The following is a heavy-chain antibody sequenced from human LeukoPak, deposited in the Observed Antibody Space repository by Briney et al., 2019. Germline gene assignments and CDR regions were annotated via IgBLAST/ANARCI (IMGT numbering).Heavy chain of an antibody. CDR1: GYTFTDYH. V-gene: IGHV1-2*02. J-gene: IGHJ4*02. D-gene: IGHD6-13*01. Sequence: ASVKVSCKASGYTFTDYHIHWVRQAPGQGLEWMGWINPNSGCTNYAQKFEGRVTMTRDTSISTAYMELSRLSSDDTDVYYCARDLTGIAFDYWGQGTLVTVSS. CDR3: ARDLTGIAFDY. CDR2: INPNSGCT.